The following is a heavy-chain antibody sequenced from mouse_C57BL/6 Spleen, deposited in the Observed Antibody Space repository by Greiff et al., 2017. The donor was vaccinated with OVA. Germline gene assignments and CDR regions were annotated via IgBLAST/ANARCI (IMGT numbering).Heavy chain of an antibody. V-gene: IGHV1-26*01. Sequence: VQLQQPGAELVKPGASVKISCKASGYTFTDYYMDWVKQSHGKSLEWIGDINPNNGGNSYNQKFKGKATLTVDKSSSTAYMDLRSLTSEDSAVYYCARDDYDWFAYWGQGTLVTVSA. CDR2: INPNNGGN. CDR3: ARDDYDWFAY. J-gene: IGHJ3*01. CDR1: GYTFTDYY. D-gene: IGHD2-4*01.